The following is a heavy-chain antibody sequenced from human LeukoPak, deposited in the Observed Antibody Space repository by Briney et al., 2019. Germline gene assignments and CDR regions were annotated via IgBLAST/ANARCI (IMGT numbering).Heavy chain of an antibody. Sequence: SETLSLTCTVSRGSLRSFFWSWIRRPPGRPLELVGYIYYKGKTYSNPSLENRVNMSVDMSKNQFSLNLTSVTVADTAVYFCTRVRHYDAVGYSERFDYWGQGMQVVVSS. CDR3: TRVRHYDAVGYSERFDY. J-gene: IGHJ4*02. V-gene: IGHV4-59*01. CDR1: RGSLRSFF. D-gene: IGHD5-24*01. CDR2: IYYKGKT.